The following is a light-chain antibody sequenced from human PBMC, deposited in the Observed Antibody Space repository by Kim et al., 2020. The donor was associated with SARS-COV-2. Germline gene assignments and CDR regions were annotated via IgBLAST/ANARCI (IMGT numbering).Light chain of an antibody. J-gene: IGKJ2*01. V-gene: IGKV3-20*01. CDR1: QSVSSSY. CDR2: GAS. Sequence: SPGERATLPCRASQSVSSSYLAWYQQKPGQAPRLLIYGASSRATGIPDRFSGSGSGTDFTLTISRLEPEDFAVYYCQQYGSSPRYTFGQGNKLEI. CDR3: QQYGSSPRYT.